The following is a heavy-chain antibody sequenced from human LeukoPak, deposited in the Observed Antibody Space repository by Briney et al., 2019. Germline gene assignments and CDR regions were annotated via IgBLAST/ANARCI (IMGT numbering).Heavy chain of an antibody. V-gene: IGHV1-2*02. CDR3: ARDHVLRYFDWLPGWFDP. D-gene: IGHD3-9*01. CDR2: INPNSGGT. CDR1: GYTFTGYY. J-gene: IGHJ5*02. Sequence: ASVKVSCKASGYTFTGYYMHWVRQAPGQGLEWMGWINPNSGGTNYAQKFQGRVTMTRDTSISTAYMELSRLRSDDTAVYYCARDHVLRYFDWLPGWFDPWGQGTLVTVSS.